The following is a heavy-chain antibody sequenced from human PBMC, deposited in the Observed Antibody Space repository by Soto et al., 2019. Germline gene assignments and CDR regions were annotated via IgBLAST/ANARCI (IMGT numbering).Heavy chain of an antibody. CDR1: GYSFTSYW. Sequence: GESLKISCKGSGYSFTSYWIGWVRQMPGKGLEWMGIIYPGDSDTRYSPSFQGQVTISADKSISTAYLQWSSLKASDTAMYYCARRGYSYGYPDVFDIWGQGTRVTGSS. CDR2: IYPGDSDT. D-gene: IGHD5-18*01. J-gene: IGHJ3*02. CDR3: ARRGYSYGYPDVFDI. V-gene: IGHV5-51*01.